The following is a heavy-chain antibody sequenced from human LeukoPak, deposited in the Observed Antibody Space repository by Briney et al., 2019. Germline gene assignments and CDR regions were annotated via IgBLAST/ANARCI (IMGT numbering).Heavy chain of an antibody. V-gene: IGHV4-61*02. J-gene: IGHJ3*02. D-gene: IGHD3-10*01. CDR2: IYTSGST. CDR1: GGSISSGSYY. CDR3: ASTMVRGVIRPPHGAFDI. Sequence: PSETLSLTCTVSGGSISSGSYYCSWIRQPAGKGLEWIGRIYTSGSTNYNPSLKSRVTISVDTSKNQFSLKLSSVTAADTAVYYCASTMVRGVIRPPHGAFDIWGQGTMVTVSS.